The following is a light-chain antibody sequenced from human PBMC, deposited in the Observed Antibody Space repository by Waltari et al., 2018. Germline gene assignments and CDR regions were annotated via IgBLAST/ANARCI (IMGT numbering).Light chain of an antibody. J-gene: IGLJ1*01. Sequence: QSAPTQPASVSGSPGQSITISCTGTSSDVGGYDFVSWHQQYPGKAPKGMIYGVNNRPSGVSNRFSGSKSGNTASLIISGLQADDEADYYCSSYTTSGTLVFGTGTKVTVL. V-gene: IGLV2-14*01. CDR1: SSDVGGYDF. CDR2: GVN. CDR3: SSYTTSGTLV.